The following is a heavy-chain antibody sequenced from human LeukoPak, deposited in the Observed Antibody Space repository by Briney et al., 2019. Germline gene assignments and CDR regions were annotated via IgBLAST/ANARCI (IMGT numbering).Heavy chain of an antibody. D-gene: IGHD2-15*01. CDR2: ISSSSSYI. CDR1: GFTFSSYA. V-gene: IGHV3-21*01. J-gene: IGHJ4*02. Sequence: GGCLRLSCAASGFTFSSYAMSWVRQAPGKGLEWVSSISSSSSYIYYADSVKGRFTISRDNAKNSLYLQMNSLRAEDTAVYYCARDGVVVAAKFDYWGQGTLVTVSS. CDR3: ARDGVVVAAKFDY.